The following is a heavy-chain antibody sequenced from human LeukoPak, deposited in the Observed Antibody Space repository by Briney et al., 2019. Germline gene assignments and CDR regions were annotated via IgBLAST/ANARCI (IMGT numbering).Heavy chain of an antibody. Sequence: GASVKASCKASGYTFTSYAMHWVRQAPGQRLEWMGWINAGNGNTKYSQKFQGRVTITRDTSASTAYMELSSLRSEDAAVYYCAEYYYDSSGIKNWGQGTLVTVSS. CDR2: INAGNGNT. D-gene: IGHD3-22*01. CDR1: GYTFTSYA. J-gene: IGHJ4*02. V-gene: IGHV1-3*01. CDR3: AEYYYDSSGIKN.